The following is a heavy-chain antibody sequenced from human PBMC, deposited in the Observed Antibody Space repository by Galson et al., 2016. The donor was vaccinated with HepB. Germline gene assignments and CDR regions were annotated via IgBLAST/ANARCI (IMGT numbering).Heavy chain of an antibody. V-gene: IGHV1-18*01. Sequence: SVKVSCKASGYTFTSYGISWVRQAPGQGLEWMGWISAYNGNTKYAQKLQGRVTMTTDTSTSTAYMELRSLRSDDTAVYYCARVVAGTLDYYYYGMDVWGQGTTVTVSS. J-gene: IGHJ6*02. CDR1: GYTFTSYG. D-gene: IGHD6-19*01. CDR2: ISAYNGNT. CDR3: ARVVAGTLDYYYYGMDV.